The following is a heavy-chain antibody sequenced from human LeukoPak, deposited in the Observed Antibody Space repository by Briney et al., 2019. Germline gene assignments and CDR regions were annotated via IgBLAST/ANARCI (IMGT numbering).Heavy chain of an antibody. CDR1: GGTFSSYA. V-gene: IGHV1-69*13. CDR2: IIPIFGTA. D-gene: IGHD4-11*01. J-gene: IGHJ4*02. Sequence: SVKVSCKASGGTFSSYAISWVRQAPGQGLEWMGGIIPIFGTANYAQEFQGRVTITADESTSTAYMELSSLRSEDTAVYYCARAAVDYSTRFDYWGQGTLVTVSS. CDR3: ARAAVDYSTRFDY.